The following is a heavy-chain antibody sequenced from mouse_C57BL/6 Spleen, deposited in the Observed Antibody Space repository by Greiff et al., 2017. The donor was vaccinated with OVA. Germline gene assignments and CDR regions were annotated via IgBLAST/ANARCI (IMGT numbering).Heavy chain of an antibody. D-gene: IGHD2-1*01. CDR3: ARDGNSPMDY. CDR2: ISYSGST. CDR1: GYSITSGYD. J-gene: IGHJ4*01. Sequence: VQLQQSGPGMVKPSQSLSLTCTVTGYSITSGYDWHWIRHFPGNKLEWMGYISYSGSTNYNSSLKSRISITHDTSKNHFFLNLNSVTTEDTATYYCARDGNSPMDYWGQGTSVTVSS. V-gene: IGHV3-1*01.